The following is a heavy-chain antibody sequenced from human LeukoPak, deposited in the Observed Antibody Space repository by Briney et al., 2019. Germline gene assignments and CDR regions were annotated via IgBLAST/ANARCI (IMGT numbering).Heavy chain of an antibody. V-gene: IGHV3-23*01. J-gene: IGHJ4*02. CDR3: ARRGYSSGLFDY. CDR2: INGGGGNT. D-gene: IGHD6-19*01. Sequence: GGSLRLSCAASGFTFSSYAMTWVRQAPGKGLEWVAAINGGGGNTYYADSVKGRFTISRDNSKNTLYLQMNSLRAEDTAVYYCARRGYSSGLFDYWGQGTLVTVSS. CDR1: GFTFSSYA.